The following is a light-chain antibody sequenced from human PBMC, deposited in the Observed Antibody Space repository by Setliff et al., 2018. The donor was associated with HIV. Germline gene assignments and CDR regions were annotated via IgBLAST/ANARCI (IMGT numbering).Light chain of an antibody. J-gene: IGLJ2*01. Sequence: QSALAQPPSVSGSPGQSVTISCTGTSSDVGGYNCVSWYQQPPGTAPKLMIYEVNNRPSGVPDRFSGSKSGNTASLTISGLQAEDEADYYCSSCSSSSTLVFGGGTKVTV. CDR3: SSCSSSSTLV. CDR1: SSDVGGYNC. V-gene: IGLV2-18*02. CDR2: EVN.